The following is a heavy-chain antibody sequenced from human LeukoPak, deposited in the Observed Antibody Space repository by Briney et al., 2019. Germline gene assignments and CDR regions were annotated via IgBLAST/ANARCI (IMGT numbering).Heavy chain of an antibody. CDR2: IYYSGST. CDR1: GGSISSSSYY. CDR3: ARSREGSIDY. V-gene: IGHV4-39*02. Sequence: SETLSLTCTVSGGSISSSSYYWGWIRQPPGKGLEWIGSIYYSGSTYYNPSLKSRVTISVDTSKNHFSLNLNSVTAADTAVYYCARSREGSIDYWGQGSLVSVSS. D-gene: IGHD1-26*01. J-gene: IGHJ4*02.